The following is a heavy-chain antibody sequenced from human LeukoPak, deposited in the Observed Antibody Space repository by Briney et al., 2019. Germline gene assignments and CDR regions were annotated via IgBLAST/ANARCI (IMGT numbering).Heavy chain of an antibody. D-gene: IGHD6-13*01. CDR3: ASRQVAAAGTGFDP. V-gene: IGHV4-59*01. Sequence: SETLSLTCTVSGGSISSYYWSWIRQPPGKGLEWIGYIYYSGSTNYNPSLKSRVTISVDTSKNQFSLKLSSVTAADTAVYYCASRQVAAAGTGFDPWGQGTLVTVSS. CDR1: GGSISSYY. J-gene: IGHJ5*02. CDR2: IYYSGST.